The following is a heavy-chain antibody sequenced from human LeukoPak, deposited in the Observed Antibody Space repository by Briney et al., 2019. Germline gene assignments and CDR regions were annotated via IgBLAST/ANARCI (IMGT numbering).Heavy chain of an antibody. CDR1: GFTFSSNY. J-gene: IGHJ4*02. CDR2: IYSGGST. CDR3: ASGNRGLYYFDY. D-gene: IGHD1-14*01. V-gene: IGHV3-66*02. Sequence: GGSLRLSCAASGFTFSSNYMSWVRQAPGKGLEWVSVIYSGGSTYYADSVKGRFTISRDNSKNTLYLQMNSLRAEDTAVYYCASGNRGLYYFDYWGQGTLVTVSS.